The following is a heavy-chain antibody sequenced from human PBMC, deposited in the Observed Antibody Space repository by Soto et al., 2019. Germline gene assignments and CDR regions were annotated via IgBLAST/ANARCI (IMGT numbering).Heavy chain of an antibody. V-gene: IGHV4-31*03. J-gene: IGHJ4*02. Sequence: SETLSLTCTVSGGSISSGGYYWSWIRQHPGKGLEWIGYIYYSGSTYCNPSLKSRVTISVDTSKNQFSLKLSSVTAADTAVYYCARFGAAAGTIYFDYWGQGTLVTVSS. CDR2: IYYSGST. CDR3: ARFGAAAGTIYFDY. D-gene: IGHD6-13*01. CDR1: GGSISSGGYY.